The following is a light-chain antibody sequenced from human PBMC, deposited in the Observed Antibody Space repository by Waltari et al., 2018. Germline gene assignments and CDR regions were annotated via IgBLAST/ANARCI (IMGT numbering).Light chain of an antibody. V-gene: IGKV1-39*01. CDR2: AAS. Sequence: DIQMTQSPSSLSASVAERVTIPCRASQSISSYLNWYQQKPGKAPKLLIYAASSLQSGVPSRFSGSGSGTDFTLTISSLQPEDFATYYCQQSYSTPPYTFGQGTKLEIK. CDR3: QQSYSTPPYT. CDR1: QSISSY. J-gene: IGKJ2*01.